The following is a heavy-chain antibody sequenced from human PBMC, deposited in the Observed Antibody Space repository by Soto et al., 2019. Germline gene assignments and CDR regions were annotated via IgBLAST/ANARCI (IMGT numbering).Heavy chain of an antibody. J-gene: IGHJ4*02. CDR1: GGSISSGGYY. Sequence: SETLSLTCTVSGGSISSGGYYWSWIRQHPGKGLEWIGYIYYSGSTYYNPSLKSRITISVDTSKNQFSLKLSSVTAADTAVYYCARSPNRDYFDYWGQGTLVTVSS. CDR2: IYYSGST. V-gene: IGHV4-31*03. D-gene: IGHD7-27*01. CDR3: ARSPNRDYFDY.